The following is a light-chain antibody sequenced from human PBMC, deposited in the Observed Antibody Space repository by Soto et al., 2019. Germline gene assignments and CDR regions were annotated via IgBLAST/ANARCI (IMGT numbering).Light chain of an antibody. V-gene: IGKV3-20*01. CDR2: GAS. J-gene: IGKJ1*01. Sequence: DIVMTQTPLSSPVTLGRAASISCRSSQSLLHSDGNTYLAWYQQKPGQPPRLLIYGASSRATGIPDRFSGSGSGTDFTLTISRLEPEDFAVYYCHQYVSWTFGQGTKVDIK. CDR1: QSLLHSDGNTY. CDR3: HQYVSWT.